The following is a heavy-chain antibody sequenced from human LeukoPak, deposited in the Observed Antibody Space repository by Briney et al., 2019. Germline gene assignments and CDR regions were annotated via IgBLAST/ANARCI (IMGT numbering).Heavy chain of an antibody. Sequence: GGSLRLSCAASGFTFSSYGMPWVRQAPGKGLEWVAVIWYDGSNKYYADSVKGRFTISRDNSKNTLYLQMNSLRAEDTAVYYCARTPAPTVTTRTNYYYYGMDVWGQGTTVTVSS. J-gene: IGHJ6*02. D-gene: IGHD4-17*01. CDR1: GFTFSSYG. V-gene: IGHV3-33*01. CDR3: ARTPAPTVTTRTNYYYYGMDV. CDR2: IWYDGSNK.